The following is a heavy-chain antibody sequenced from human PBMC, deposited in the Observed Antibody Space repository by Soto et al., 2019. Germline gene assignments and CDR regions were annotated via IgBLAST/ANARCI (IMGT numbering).Heavy chain of an antibody. Sequence: SETLSLTCAVYGGSFSGYYWNWIRQPPGKGLEWIGEINHSGNTNYNPSLKRRVTISVDTSKSHFSLKLSSVTAADTAVYYCAGGDYYHSSGYYFYYFTMDVWGQGTTVTVSS. V-gene: IGHV4-34*01. D-gene: IGHD3-22*01. CDR2: INHSGNT. J-gene: IGHJ6*02. CDR1: GGSFSGYY. CDR3: AGGDYYHSSGYYFYYFTMDV.